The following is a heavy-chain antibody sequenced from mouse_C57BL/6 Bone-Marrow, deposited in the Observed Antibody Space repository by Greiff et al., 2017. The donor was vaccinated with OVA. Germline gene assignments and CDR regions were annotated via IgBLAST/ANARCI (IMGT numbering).Heavy chain of an antibody. D-gene: IGHD1-1*01. CDR3: ARDHYGSRRNFDY. Sequence: EVKLQESGGGLVKPGGSLKLSCAASGFTFSSYAMSWVRQTPEKRLEWVETISDGGSYTYYPDNVKGRFTISRDNAKNNLYLQMSHLKSEDTAMYYCARDHYGSRRNFDYWGQGTTLTVSS. CDR1: GFTFSSYA. V-gene: IGHV5-4*01. CDR2: ISDGGSYT. J-gene: IGHJ2*01.